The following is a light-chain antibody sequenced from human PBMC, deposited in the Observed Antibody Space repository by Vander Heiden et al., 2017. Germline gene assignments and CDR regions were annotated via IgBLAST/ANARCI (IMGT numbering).Light chain of an antibody. CDR1: QNINKW. CDR2: DAS. Sequence: DIQMTQSLSTVSASVGDRVTITCRASQNINKWLAWYRQEPGKAPRLQIFDASSLESGVPPTFRGSGSGTDFTLTISSLQPDDFATYDCQQYNTYPYTFGQGTKLEIK. V-gene: IGKV1-5*01. J-gene: IGKJ2*01. CDR3: QQYNTYPYT.